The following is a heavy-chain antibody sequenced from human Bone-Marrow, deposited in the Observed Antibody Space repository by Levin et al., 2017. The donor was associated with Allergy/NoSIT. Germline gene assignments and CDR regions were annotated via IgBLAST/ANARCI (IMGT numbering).Heavy chain of an antibody. CDR3: ARGKYHYASSSYTGLAWFDP. CDR2: IWYDGRNK. V-gene: IGHV3-33*01. J-gene: IGHJ5*02. D-gene: IGHD3-22*01. Sequence: PGGSLRLSCAASGFTFSTYAMHWVRQAPGKGLEWVAVIWYDGRNKYYSDSVKGRFTISRDNSKNTLSLQMNSLRAEDTAVYYCARGKYHYASSSYTGLAWFDPWGQGTLVTVSS. CDR1: GFTFSTYA.